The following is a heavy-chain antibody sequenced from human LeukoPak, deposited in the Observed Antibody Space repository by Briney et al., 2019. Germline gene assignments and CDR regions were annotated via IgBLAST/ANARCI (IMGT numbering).Heavy chain of an antibody. CDR1: GYTFTSFG. V-gene: IGHV1-18*04. J-gene: IGHJ5*02. CDR3: ARVPGGNSDWFDP. Sequence: ASVKVSCKASGYTFTSFGIGWVRQAPGQGLEWMGWISLYHDNTNYAQNFQGRVTMTTDTSTSTAYMELRSLRSDDTAVYYCARVPGGNSDWFDPWGQGTLVTVSS. D-gene: IGHD4-23*01. CDR2: ISLYHDNT.